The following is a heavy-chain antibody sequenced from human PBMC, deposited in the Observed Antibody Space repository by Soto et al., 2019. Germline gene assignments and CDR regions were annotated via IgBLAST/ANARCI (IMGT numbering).Heavy chain of an antibody. J-gene: IGHJ5*02. V-gene: IGHV4-61*08. CDR3: ARDVIAAPNYVEP. CDR1: GGCIDSGDCV. CDR2: VYYSGNT. D-gene: IGHD4-4*01. Sequence: EILSRTCNVAGGCIDSGDCVWSWIRQPPGKGLEWIGYVYYSGNTNYNHFLQSRVTLSLDKSKNQLSLKMNSVTAADTAVYYWARDVIAAPNYVEPWGQGTLVTVSS.